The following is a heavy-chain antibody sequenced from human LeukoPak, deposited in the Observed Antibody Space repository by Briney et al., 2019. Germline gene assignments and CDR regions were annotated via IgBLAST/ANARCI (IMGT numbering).Heavy chain of an antibody. CDR3: ARFSHCGGDCPAGPFDY. CDR2: IYPGDSDT. V-gene: IGHV5-51*01. CDR1: GYSFTSYW. J-gene: IGHJ4*02. Sequence: GESLKISCKGSGYSFTSYWIGWVRQMPGKGLEWMGIIYPGDSDTRYSPSFQGQVTISADKSISTAYLQWSSLKASDTAMHYCARFSHCGGDCPAGPFDYWGQGTLVTVSS. D-gene: IGHD2-21*02.